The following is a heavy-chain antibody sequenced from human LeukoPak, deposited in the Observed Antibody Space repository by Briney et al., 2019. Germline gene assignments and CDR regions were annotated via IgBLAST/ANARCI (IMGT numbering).Heavy chain of an antibody. V-gene: IGHV4-38-2*02. Sequence: PSETLSLTCTVSSYSINSGYYWAWVRQPPRKGLEWIGNIYHSGSTYYNPSLNSRVTISVDTSKNQFSLRLNSVTAADTAVYYCAAEFGTSIADYWGQGILVTVSS. CDR3: AAEFGTSIADY. D-gene: IGHD2-21*01. J-gene: IGHJ4*02. CDR2: IYHSGST. CDR1: SYSINSGYY.